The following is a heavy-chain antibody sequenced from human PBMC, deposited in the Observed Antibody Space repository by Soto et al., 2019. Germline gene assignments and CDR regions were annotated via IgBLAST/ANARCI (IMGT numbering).Heavy chain of an antibody. CDR3: ARDLGGCGGDCYFYYYGMDV. Sequence: QVQLVESGGGVVQPGRSLRLSCAASGFTFSSYAMHWVRQAPGKGLEWVAVISYDGSNKYYADSVKGRFTISRDNSKNTLYLQMNSLRAEDTAVYYCARDLGGCGGDCYFYYYGMDVWGQGTTVTVSS. D-gene: IGHD2-21*02. V-gene: IGHV3-30-3*01. CDR1: GFTFSSYA. J-gene: IGHJ6*02. CDR2: ISYDGSNK.